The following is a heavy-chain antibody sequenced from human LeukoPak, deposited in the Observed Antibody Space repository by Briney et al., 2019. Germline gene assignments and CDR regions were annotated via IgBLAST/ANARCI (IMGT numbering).Heavy chain of an antibody. J-gene: IGHJ4*02. V-gene: IGHV4-61*01. Sequence: PSETLSLTCTVSDGSVSSGKLYCSWIRQPPGKGLQWIGYVYYIGNTNYNPSLEGRVTMSIDTSTNQFSLKLTSVTAADTAVYYCARQYGVIEAFDYWGRGILVTVSS. CDR2: VYYIGNT. CDR1: DGSVSSGKLY. D-gene: IGHD4-17*01. CDR3: ARQYGVIEAFDY.